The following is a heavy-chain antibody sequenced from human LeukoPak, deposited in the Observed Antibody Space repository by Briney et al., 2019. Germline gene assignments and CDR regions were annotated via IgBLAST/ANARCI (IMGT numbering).Heavy chain of an antibody. CDR2: IYNSGSA. J-gene: IGHJ4*02. CDR1: GASISSGSYF. Sequence: KASETLSLTCTVSGASISSGSYFWSWIRQHPGKGLEWIGYIYNSGSAYYNPSLKSRVIISVDTSKNQFSLKLSSVTAADTAVYHCASRTSGMHYFEYWGQGTLVSVSS. D-gene: IGHD1-26*01. CDR3: ASRTSGMHYFEY. V-gene: IGHV4-31*03.